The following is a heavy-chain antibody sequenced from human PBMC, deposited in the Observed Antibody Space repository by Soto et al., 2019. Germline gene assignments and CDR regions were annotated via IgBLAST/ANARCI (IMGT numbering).Heavy chain of an antibody. CDR2: ISSASNHI. J-gene: IGHJ6*02. CDR3: AKDRGRGSPVSGGMDV. CDR1: GFNFSSYN. V-gene: IGHV3-21*01. Sequence: GGSLRLSCAASGFNFSSYNINWVRQAPGKGLEWVSSISSASNHIFYADSVKGRFTISRDNAKSSLNLQMNSLRAEDTAAYYCAKDRGRGSPVSGGMDVWGQGTTVTVSS. D-gene: IGHD3-3*01.